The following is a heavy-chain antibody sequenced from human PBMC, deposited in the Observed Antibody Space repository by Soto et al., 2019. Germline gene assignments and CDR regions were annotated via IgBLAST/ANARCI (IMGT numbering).Heavy chain of an antibody. V-gene: IGHV3-33*01. CDR3: ARTGGTTVTGLWHFDS. CDR1: GFTFNTYS. Sequence: QVQLAESGGGVVQPGRSLRLSCEASGFTFNTYSMHWVRQPPGKGLEWLAAIWYDGTQKYYAVSVKGRFIISRDNSKKTLYLEMNSLRAEDTAVYYCARTGGTTVTGLWHFDSLGQGTLVTVSS. D-gene: IGHD4-17*01. CDR2: IWYDGTQK. J-gene: IGHJ4*02.